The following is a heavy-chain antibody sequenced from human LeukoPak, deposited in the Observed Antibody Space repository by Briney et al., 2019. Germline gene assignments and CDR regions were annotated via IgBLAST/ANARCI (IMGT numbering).Heavy chain of an antibody. Sequence: PSETLSLTCTVSGGSISSGSYYWSWIRQPAGKGLEWIGRIYTSGSTNYNPSLKSRVTISVDTSKNQFSLKLSSVTAADTAVYYCARGRFNVVVPAARGFDPWGQGTLVTVSS. CDR3: ARGRFNVVVPAARGFDP. D-gene: IGHD2-2*01. V-gene: IGHV4-61*02. CDR1: GGSISSGSYY. J-gene: IGHJ5*02. CDR2: IYTSGST.